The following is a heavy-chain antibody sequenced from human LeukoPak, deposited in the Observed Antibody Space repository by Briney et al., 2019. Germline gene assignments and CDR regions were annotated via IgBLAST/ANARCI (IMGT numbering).Heavy chain of an antibody. CDR3: ARPTNWWGYFDY. Sequence: GGSLRLSCTASGFTFSSVSMNWVRQAPGKGLEWVSYISSRSGTIYYADSVKGRFTISRDNAKNSLYLQMNSLRDEDTAVYYCARPTNWWGYFDYWGQGTLVTVSS. V-gene: IGHV3-48*02. J-gene: IGHJ4*02. CDR1: GFTFSSVS. CDR2: ISSRSGTI. D-gene: IGHD2-8*02.